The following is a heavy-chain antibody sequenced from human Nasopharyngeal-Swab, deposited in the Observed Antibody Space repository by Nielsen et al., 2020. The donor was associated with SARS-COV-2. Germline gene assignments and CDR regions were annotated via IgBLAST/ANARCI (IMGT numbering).Heavy chain of an antibody. J-gene: IGHJ6*02. CDR1: GFTFSSYA. Sequence: GESLKISCAASGFTFSSYAMHWVRQAPGKGLEWVAVISYDGSNKYYADSVKGRFTISRDNSKNTLYLQMNSLRAEDTAVYYCAREPRWELPRGYYGMDVWGQGTTVTVSS. V-gene: IGHV3-30-3*01. CDR3: AREPRWELPRGYYGMDV. CDR2: ISYDGSNK. D-gene: IGHD1-26*01.